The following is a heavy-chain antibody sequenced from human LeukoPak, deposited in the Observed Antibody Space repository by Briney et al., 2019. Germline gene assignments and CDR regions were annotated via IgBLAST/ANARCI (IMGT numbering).Heavy chain of an antibody. Sequence: GRSLRLSCAASGFTFSTYGMHWVRQAPGKGLEWVAVIWYDGSNKYYAGSVKGRFIISRDNSKNTLYLQMSSLRAEDTAVYYCARASRPGPLPVDYWGQGSLVTVSS. CDR3: ARASRPGPLPVDY. V-gene: IGHV3-33*01. D-gene: IGHD1-1*01. J-gene: IGHJ4*02. CDR1: GFTFSTYG. CDR2: IWYDGSNK.